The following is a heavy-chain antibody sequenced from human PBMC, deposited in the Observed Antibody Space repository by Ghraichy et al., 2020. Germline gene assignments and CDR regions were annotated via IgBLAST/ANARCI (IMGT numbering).Heavy chain of an antibody. D-gene: IGHD3-22*01. J-gene: IGHJ4*02. CDR1: GFTFSKYG. Sequence: GGSLRLNWAASGFTFSKYGLHWVRQAPGKGLEWVASISYDGSNRNYADSVKGRFTISRDNSENTLYLQMNSLRAEDTAVYYCARDQPTLVIGLFDYWGQGSLVTVSS. CDR3: ARDQPTLVIGLFDY. V-gene: IGHV3-33*05. CDR2: ISYDGSNR.